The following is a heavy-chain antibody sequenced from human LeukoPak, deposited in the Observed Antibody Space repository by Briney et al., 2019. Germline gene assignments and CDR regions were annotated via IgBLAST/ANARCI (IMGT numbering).Heavy chain of an antibody. J-gene: IGHJ4*02. CDR2: ISGSGDIT. CDR1: GFTFSSYA. CDR3: ARDRHKYNYDSGGYPPY. Sequence: GGSLRLSCAASGFTFSSYAMSWVRQAPGKGLEWVSGISGSGDITYYADSGKGRFTISRDNSKNTLYLQMNTLRAEDTAVYYCARDRHKYNYDSGGYPPYWGQGTLVTVSS. V-gene: IGHV3-23*01. D-gene: IGHD3-22*01.